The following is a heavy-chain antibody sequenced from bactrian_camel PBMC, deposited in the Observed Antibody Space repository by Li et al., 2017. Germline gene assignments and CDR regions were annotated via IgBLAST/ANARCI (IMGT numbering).Heavy chain of an antibody. V-gene: IGHV3S63*01. CDR1: SLSFDDSD. Sequence: HVQLVESGGGSVQAGGSLTLSCTPSSLSFDDSDVAWYRQAPGSACELISRITSDHLTYYSDSVKGRFTTTRDDARYTVSLLMTSLKPEDTAVYYCVRDLSWGDSQGPVAYWGQGTQVTVS. D-gene: IGHD5*01. J-gene: IGHJ4*01. CDR2: ITSDHLT. CDR3: VRDLSWGDSQGPVAY.